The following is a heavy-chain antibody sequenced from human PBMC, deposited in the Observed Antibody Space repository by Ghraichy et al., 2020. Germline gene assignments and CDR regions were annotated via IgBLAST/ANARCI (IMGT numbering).Heavy chain of an antibody. CDR1: GFSLSTSGMC. J-gene: IGHJ6*02. Sequence: SGPTLVKPTQTLTLTCTFSGFSLSTSGMCVSWIRQPPGKALEWLARIDWDDDKYYSTSLKTRLTISKDTSKNQVVLTMTNMDPVDTATYYCARIRSLTRRTTVALNYYYYGMDVWGQGTTVTVSS. V-gene: IGHV2-70*11. D-gene: IGHD4-23*01. CDR2: IDWDDDK. CDR3: ARIRSLTRRTTVALNYYYYGMDV.